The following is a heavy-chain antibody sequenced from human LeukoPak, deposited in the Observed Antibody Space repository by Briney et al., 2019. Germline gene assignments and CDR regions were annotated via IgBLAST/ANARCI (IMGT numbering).Heavy chain of an antibody. D-gene: IGHD2-21*02. V-gene: IGHV4-4*07. CDR2: IYTSGST. J-gene: IGHJ4*02. Sequence: SETLSLTCTVSGGSISSYYWSWIRQPAGKGLEWIGRIYTSGSTNYNPSLKSRVTMSVDTSKNQFSLKLSSVTAADTAVYYCVRDGQNCGGDCYADYWGQGTLVTVSS. CDR1: GGSISSYY. CDR3: VRDGQNCGGDCYADY.